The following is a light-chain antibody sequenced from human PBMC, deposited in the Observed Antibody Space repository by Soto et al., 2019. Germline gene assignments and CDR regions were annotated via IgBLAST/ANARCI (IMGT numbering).Light chain of an antibody. J-gene: IGKJ5*01. CDR2: AAS. CDR3: QQYGSSPIT. V-gene: IGKV3-20*01. CDR1: QSVSSSS. Sequence: EIVLTQSPGTLSLSPGERATLSCRASQSVSSSSLAWYQQEPGQAPRLLIYAASTRATGVPDRFSGSGSGTDFTLTISRLEPEDLAVYYRQQYGSSPITFGQGTRLEIK.